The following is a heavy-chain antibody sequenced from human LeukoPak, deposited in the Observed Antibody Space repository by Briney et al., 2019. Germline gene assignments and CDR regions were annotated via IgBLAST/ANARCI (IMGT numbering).Heavy chain of an antibody. J-gene: IGHJ4*02. Sequence: ASVKVSCKASGYTFTSYAMNWVRQAPGHGLEWMGWINTNTGNPTYAQGFTGRFVFSLDTSVSTAYLQINSLKAEDTAVYYCARDPLVGAVAGSFDYWGQGTLVTVSS. D-gene: IGHD6-19*01. CDR2: INTNTGNP. V-gene: IGHV7-4-1*02. CDR3: ARDPLVGAVAGSFDY. CDR1: GYTFTSYA.